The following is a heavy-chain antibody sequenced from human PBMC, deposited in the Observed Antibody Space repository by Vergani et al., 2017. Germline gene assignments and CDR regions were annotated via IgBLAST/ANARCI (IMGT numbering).Heavy chain of an antibody. Sequence: QVQLVQSGAEVKKPGASVKVSCKASGYTFTSYYMHWVRQAPGQGLEWMGIINPSGGSTSYAQKFPGRVTMTRDTSTSTVYMELSSLRSEDTAVYYCARVRCVNLREAAHGMDVWGQGTTVTVSS. CDR3: ARVRCVNLREAAHGMDV. CDR2: INPSGGST. CDR1: GYTFTSYY. D-gene: IGHD6-6*01. J-gene: IGHJ6*02. V-gene: IGHV1-46*03.